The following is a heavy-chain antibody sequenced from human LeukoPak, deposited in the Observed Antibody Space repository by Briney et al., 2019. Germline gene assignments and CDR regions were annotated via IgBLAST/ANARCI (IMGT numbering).Heavy chain of an antibody. D-gene: IGHD3-22*01. Sequence: GGSLRLSCAASGFTFSNYAITWVRQAPGKGLAWVSTISSSGANTYYADSVRGRFTISRDNSKNTLYLQMNSLRAEDTAVYYCAKDGHYDSSGFTLQYWGQGTLVTVSS. CDR2: ISSSGANT. CDR1: GFTFSNYA. CDR3: AKDGHYDSSGFTLQY. V-gene: IGHV3-23*01. J-gene: IGHJ1*01.